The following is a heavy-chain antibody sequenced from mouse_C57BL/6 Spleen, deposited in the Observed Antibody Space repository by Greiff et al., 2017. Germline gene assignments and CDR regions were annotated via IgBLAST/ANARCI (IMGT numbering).Heavy chain of an antibody. V-gene: IGHV1-50*01. D-gene: IGHD1-1*01. CDR1: GYTFTSYW. Sequence: QVQLQQPGAELVKPGASVKLSCKASGYTFTSYWMQWVKQRPGQGLEWIGEIDPSDSYTNYNQKFKGKATLTVDTSSSTAYMQLSSLTSEDSAFYYCARATVVRENYFDYWGQGTTLTVSS. CDR3: ARATVVRENYFDY. J-gene: IGHJ2*01. CDR2: IDPSDSYT.